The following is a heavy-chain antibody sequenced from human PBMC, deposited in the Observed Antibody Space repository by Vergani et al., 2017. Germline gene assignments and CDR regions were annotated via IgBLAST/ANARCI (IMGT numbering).Heavy chain of an antibody. CDR3: AADWGLGLGELVDAFDI. Sequence: QMQLVQSGPEVKKPGTSVKVSCKASGFTFTSSAMQWVRQARGQRLEWIGWIVVGSGNTNDAQKFQERVTITRDMSTSTAYMELSSLRSEDTAVYYCAADWGLGLGELVDAFDIWGQGTMVTVSS. CDR2: IVVGSGNT. CDR1: GFTFTSSA. J-gene: IGHJ3*02. V-gene: IGHV1-58*02. D-gene: IGHD3-16*01.